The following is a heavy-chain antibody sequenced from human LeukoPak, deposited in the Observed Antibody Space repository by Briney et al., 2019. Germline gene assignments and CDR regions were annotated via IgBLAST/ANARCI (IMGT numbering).Heavy chain of an antibody. CDR1: GGSISSGSYY. CDR3: AREGARWEPSFSAFDI. V-gene: IGHV4-61*09. CDR2: IYTSGST. D-gene: IGHD1-26*01. J-gene: IGHJ3*02. Sequence: SETLSLTCTVSGGSISSGSYYWSWIRQPAGKGLEWIGHIYTSGSTSYNPSLKSRVTISVDTSKNQFSLKLSSVTAADTAVYYCAREGARWEPSFSAFDIWGQGTMVTVSS.